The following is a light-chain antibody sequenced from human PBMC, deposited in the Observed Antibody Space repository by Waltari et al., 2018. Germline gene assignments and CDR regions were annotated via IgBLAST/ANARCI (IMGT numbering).Light chain of an antibody. J-gene: IGKJ2*01. V-gene: IGKV1-5*03. CDR2: KAS. CDR1: QSISSW. Sequence: DIQMTQSPSTLPASVGDRVTSTCRASQSISSWLAWYQQKPGKAPKLLIYKASSLESGVPSRFSGSGSGTEFTLTISSLQPDDFATYYCQQYNSYSTFGQGTKLEIK. CDR3: QQYNSYST.